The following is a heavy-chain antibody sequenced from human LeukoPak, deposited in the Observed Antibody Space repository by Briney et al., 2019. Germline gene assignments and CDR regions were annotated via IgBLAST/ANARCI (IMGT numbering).Heavy chain of an antibody. Sequence: GGSLRLSCAASGFTFSSYAMSWVRQAPGKGLEWVSAISGSGGSTYYADSVKGRFTISRDNSKNTLYPQMNSLRAEDTAVYYCAKDSRTYSSSPTYFDYWGQGTLVTVSS. CDR1: GFTFSSYA. D-gene: IGHD6-13*01. CDR2: ISGSGGST. J-gene: IGHJ4*02. V-gene: IGHV3-23*01. CDR3: AKDSRTYSSSPTYFDY.